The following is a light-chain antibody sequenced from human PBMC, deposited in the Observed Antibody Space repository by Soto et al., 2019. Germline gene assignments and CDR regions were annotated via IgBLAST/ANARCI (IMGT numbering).Light chain of an antibody. CDR3: QRYDSLRT. Sequence: EILLTQSPGTLSLSPGERGTLSCRASQSVRSNFLAWYQQKPGQAPRLLIYGASNRATGIPDRLSGSGSGTDFTITITRLEPEDFAMYYCQRYDSLRTFGQGTKVDI. J-gene: IGKJ1*01. CDR2: GAS. V-gene: IGKV3-20*01. CDR1: QSVRSNF.